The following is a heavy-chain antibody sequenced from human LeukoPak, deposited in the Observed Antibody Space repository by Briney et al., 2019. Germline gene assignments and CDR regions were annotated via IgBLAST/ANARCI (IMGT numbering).Heavy chain of an antibody. CDR2: ISSGYNT. V-gene: IGHV3-23*01. J-gene: IGHJ4*02. CDR3: ARRSGIAVAGAFDY. CDR1: GFIFSSSG. D-gene: IGHD6-19*01. Sequence: GGSLRLSCAASGFIFSSSGMSWVRQAPGKGLEWVSTISSGYNTYYADSVKGRFTISRDNSKNTLYLQMNSLRAEDTAVYYCARRSGIAVAGAFDYWGQGTLVTISS.